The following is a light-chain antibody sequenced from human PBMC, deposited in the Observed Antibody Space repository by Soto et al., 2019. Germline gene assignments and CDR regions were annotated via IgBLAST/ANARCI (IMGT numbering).Light chain of an antibody. CDR1: QSVSSSY. J-gene: IGKJ4*01. Sequence: TVLSQSPGTPSLSPGEKATPSCRASQSVSSSYLAWYQQKPGQAPRLLIYDASNRATGIPARFSGSGSGTDFTLTISSLEPEDFAVYYCQQRSNGLTFGGGTKVDIK. CDR2: DAS. CDR3: QQRSNGLT. V-gene: IGKV3-11*01.